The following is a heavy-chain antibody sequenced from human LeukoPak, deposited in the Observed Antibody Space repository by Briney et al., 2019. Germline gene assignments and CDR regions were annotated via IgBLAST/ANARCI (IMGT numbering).Heavy chain of an antibody. V-gene: IGHV3-23*01. J-gene: IGHJ4*02. CDR2: ISGSGGGT. D-gene: IGHD6-13*01. CDR1: GFTFSSYA. Sequence: GGSLRLSCAASGFTFSSYAMSWVRQAPEKGLEWVSTISGSGGGTYYADSVKGRFTISRDDSKNTLHLQMNSLRAEDTAVYYCAHISSSWPDYWGQGTLVTVSS. CDR3: AHISSSWPDY.